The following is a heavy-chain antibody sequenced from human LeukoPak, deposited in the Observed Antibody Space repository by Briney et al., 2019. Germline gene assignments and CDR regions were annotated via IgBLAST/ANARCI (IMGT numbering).Heavy chain of an antibody. D-gene: IGHD6-13*01. Sequence: GGSLEISCKGSGSRFTNYWIGWVRQLPGKGLEWKGTIYPGDSDTKYSPSFQGQVTISADKSISTAYLQWSSLKASDTAMYYCARRIAAAGSIGTRYFDYWGQGTLVTVSS. CDR1: GSRFTNYW. CDR3: ARRIAAAGSIGTRYFDY. CDR2: IYPGDSDT. V-gene: IGHV5-51*01. J-gene: IGHJ4*02.